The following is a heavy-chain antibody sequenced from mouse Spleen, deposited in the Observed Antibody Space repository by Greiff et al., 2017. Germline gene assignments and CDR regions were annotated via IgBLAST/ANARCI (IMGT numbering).Heavy chain of an antibody. J-gene: IGHJ3*01. CDR1: GFTFSDYY. CDR3: ARPYRYDGSWFAY. D-gene: IGHD2-14*01. Sequence: EVKLVESGGGLVQPGGSLKLSCATSGFTFSDYYMYWVRQTPEKRLEWVAYISNGGGSTYYPDTVKGRFTISRDNAKNTLYLQMSRLKSEDTAMYYCARPYRYDGSWFAYWGQGTLVTVSA. V-gene: IGHV5-12*02. CDR2: ISNGGGST.